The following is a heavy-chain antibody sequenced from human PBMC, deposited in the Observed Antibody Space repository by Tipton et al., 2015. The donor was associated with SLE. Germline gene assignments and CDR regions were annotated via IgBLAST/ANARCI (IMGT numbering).Heavy chain of an antibody. J-gene: IGHJ3*02. CDR1: GASIKSGSYF. CDR3: ATFFGHSSASPDALDI. Sequence: TLSLTCTVSGASIKSGSYFWTWIRQPAGKGLGWVGRMFSSGDTNYNPSLKSRVTISVETSKNHFSLTLSSVTAADTAVYYCATFFGHSSASPDALDIWGQGTMVTVSS. D-gene: IGHD6-6*01. V-gene: IGHV4-61*02. CDR2: MFSSGDT.